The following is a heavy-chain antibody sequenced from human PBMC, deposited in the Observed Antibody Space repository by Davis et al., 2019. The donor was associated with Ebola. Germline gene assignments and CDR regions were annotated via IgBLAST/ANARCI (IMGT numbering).Heavy chain of an antibody. D-gene: IGHD4-17*01. J-gene: IGHJ4*02. CDR3: ARALYGYDY. CDR2: ISSSGSYI. CDR1: RFTFSSYS. V-gene: IGHV3-21*01. Sequence: GGSLRLSCAASRFTFSSYSMNWVRQAPGKGLEWVSSISSSGSYIYYADSVKGRFTISRDNAKNSLYLQMNSLRAEDTAVYYCARALYGYDYWGQGTLVTVSS.